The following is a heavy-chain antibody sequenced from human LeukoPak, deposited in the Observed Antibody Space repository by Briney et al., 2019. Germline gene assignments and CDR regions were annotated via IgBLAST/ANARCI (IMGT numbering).Heavy chain of an antibody. J-gene: IGHJ4*02. CDR1: GGSLSSYY. D-gene: IGHD3-22*01. CDR3: ARDQYYYDSSGYSQFDY. Sequence: SETLSLTCTVSGGSLSSYYWSWIRPPAGKGLEWIGRIYTSGSTNYNPSLKSRVTMSVDTSKNQFSLKLSSVTAADTAVYYCARDQYYYDSSGYSQFDYWGQGTLVTVSS. CDR2: IYTSGST. V-gene: IGHV4-4*07.